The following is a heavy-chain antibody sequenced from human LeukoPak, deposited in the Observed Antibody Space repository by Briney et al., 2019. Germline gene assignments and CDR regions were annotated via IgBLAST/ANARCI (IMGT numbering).Heavy chain of an antibody. Sequence: SVKVSCKASGGTFSSYAISWVRQAPGQGLEWMGRIIPILGIANYAQKFQGRVTITADKSTSTAYMELSSLRSEDTAVYYCARTCSSTSCYNYYYGMDVWGQGTTVTVSS. V-gene: IGHV1-69*04. CDR1: GGTFSSYA. D-gene: IGHD2-2*02. CDR3: ARTCSSTSCYNYYYGMDV. CDR2: IIPILGIA. J-gene: IGHJ6*02.